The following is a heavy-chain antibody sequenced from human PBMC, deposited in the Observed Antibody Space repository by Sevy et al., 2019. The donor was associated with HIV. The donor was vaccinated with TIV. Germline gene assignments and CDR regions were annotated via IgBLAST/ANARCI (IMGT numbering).Heavy chain of an antibody. V-gene: IGHV3-30-3*01. Sequence: GGSLRLSCAASGFTFSSYAMHWVRQAPGKGLEWVAVISYDGSNKYYADSVKGRFTISRDNSKNTLYLQMNSLRAEDTAVYYCAGDWQQLVLLSYYYYGMDVWGQGTTVTVS. CDR3: AGDWQQLVLLSYYYYGMDV. J-gene: IGHJ6*02. CDR2: ISYDGSNK. CDR1: GFTFSSYA. D-gene: IGHD6-13*01.